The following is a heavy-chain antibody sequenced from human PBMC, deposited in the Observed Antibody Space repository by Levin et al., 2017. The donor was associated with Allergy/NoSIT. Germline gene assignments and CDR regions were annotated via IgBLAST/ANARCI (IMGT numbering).Heavy chain of an antibody. D-gene: IGHD4-17*01. CDR1: GDSIRNNNW. CDR3: ARDYADYGAFDS. CDR2: IYHSGST. Sequence: SQTLSLTCAVSGDSIRNNNWWSWVRQPPGKGLEWIGEIYHSGSTNYNPSLKSRVTISVDKSKNQFSLKLSSVTAADTAVYYCARDYADYGAFDSWGQGTLVTVSS. J-gene: IGHJ4*02. V-gene: IGHV4-4*02.